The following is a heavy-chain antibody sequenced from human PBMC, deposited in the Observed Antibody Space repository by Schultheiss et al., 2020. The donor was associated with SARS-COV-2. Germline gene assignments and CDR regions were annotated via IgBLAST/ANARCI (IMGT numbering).Heavy chain of an antibody. CDR2: ISSGTNTI. CDR1: GFSFSSYS. J-gene: IGHJ6*02. Sequence: GSLRLSCAASGFSFSSYSMNWVRQAPGKGLEWVSYISSGTNTIYYADSVKGRFTISRDKAKSSLYLQLNSLRAEDTAVYYCARDNTYFGPMDVWGQGTTVTVSS. D-gene: IGHD2/OR15-2a*01. V-gene: IGHV3-48*01. CDR3: ARDNTYFGPMDV.